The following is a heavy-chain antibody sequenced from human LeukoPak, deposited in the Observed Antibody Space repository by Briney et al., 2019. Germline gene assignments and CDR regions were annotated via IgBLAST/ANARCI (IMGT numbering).Heavy chain of an antibody. CDR3: ARYCSGGDCYSKALDY. V-gene: IGHV4-59*01. CDR2: IYYSGST. J-gene: IGHJ4*02. CDR1: GGSINNYW. D-gene: IGHD2-15*01. Sequence: PSETLSLTCSVSGGSINNYWWNWIRQPPGKGLEWIGYIYYSGSTSYNPSLKSRLTISVDTSLNQFSLKLNSVTAADTAVYYCARYCSGGDCYSKALDYWGQGVLVTVSS.